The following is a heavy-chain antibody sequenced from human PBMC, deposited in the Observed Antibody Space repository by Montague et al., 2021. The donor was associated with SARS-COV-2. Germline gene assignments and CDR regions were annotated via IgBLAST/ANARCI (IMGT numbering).Heavy chain of an antibody. V-gene: IGHV3-23*01. J-gene: IGHJ4*02. CDR2: VRSSGGSP. Sequence: SLRLSCAASGFIFSSFAMSWVRQAPGKGLEWVSAVRSSGGSPNYAEYVKGRFTIYRDNSNNMLYLQMNGLRAEDTAVYYCAKDMWGLYYFDYWGQGTLVTVSS. D-gene: IGHD1-26*01. CDR3: AKDMWGLYYFDY. CDR1: GFIFSSFA.